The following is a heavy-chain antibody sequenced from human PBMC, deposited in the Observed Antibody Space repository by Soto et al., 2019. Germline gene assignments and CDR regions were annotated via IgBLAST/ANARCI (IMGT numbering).Heavy chain of an antibody. CDR1: GYTFTGYY. D-gene: IGHD6-6*01. Sequence: GASVKVSCKASGYTFTGYYMHWVRQAPGQGLEWMGWINPNSGGTNYAQKFQGWVTMTRDTSISTAYMELSRLRSDDTAVYYCARACPIAARPSDYYYYGMDVWGQGTTVTVSS. CDR3: ARACPIAARPSDYYYYGMDV. V-gene: IGHV1-2*04. J-gene: IGHJ6*02. CDR2: INPNSGGT.